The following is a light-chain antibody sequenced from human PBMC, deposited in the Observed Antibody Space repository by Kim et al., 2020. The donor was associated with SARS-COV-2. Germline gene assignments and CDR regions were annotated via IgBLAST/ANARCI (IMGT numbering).Light chain of an antibody. J-gene: IGLJ3*02. V-gene: IGLV2-14*01. Sequence: QSALTQPASVSGSPGQSITISCTGISSDIGGHNYVSWYQQYPGKAPKLIIYDVSQRPSGVSDRLSASKSGTTASLTISGLQAEDEADYYFSSYTNSKTWVFGGGTQLTVL. CDR3: SSYTNSKTWV. CDR1: SSDIGGHNY. CDR2: DVS.